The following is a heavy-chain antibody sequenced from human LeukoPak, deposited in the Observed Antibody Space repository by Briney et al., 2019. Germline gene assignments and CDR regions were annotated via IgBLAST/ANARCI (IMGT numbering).Heavy chain of an antibody. J-gene: IGHJ4*02. V-gene: IGHV4-34*01. CDR2: INHSGST. CDR3: ARATTQGNYRRSLAFDY. D-gene: IGHD4-4*01. CDR1: GGSFSGYY. Sequence: SETLSLTCAVYGGSFSGYYWSWIRQPPGKGLEWIGEINHSGSTNYNPSLKSRVTISVDTSKNQFSLKLSSVTAADTAVYYCARATTQGNYRRSLAFDYWGQGTLVTVSS.